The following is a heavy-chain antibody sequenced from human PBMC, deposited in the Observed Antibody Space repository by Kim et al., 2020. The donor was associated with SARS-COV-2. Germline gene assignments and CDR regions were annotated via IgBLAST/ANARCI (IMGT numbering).Heavy chain of an antibody. CDR3: ARDWNWNPHLYDY. D-gene: IGHD1-1*01. V-gene: IGHV3-48*03. J-gene: IGHJ4*02. Sequence: YADSVKGRFTISRDNAKNSLYLQMNSLRAEDTAVYYCARDWNWNPHLYDYWGQGTLVTVSS.